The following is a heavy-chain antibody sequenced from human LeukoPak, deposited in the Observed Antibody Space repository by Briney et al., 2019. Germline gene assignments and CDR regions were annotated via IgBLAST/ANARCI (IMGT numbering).Heavy chain of an antibody. CDR3: AREYCSGGSCLYYFDY. CDR2: IWYDGSNK. V-gene: IGHV3-33*01. J-gene: IGHJ4*02. D-gene: IGHD2-15*01. CDR1: GFTFSSYG. Sequence: PGRSLRLSCAASGFTFSSYGMHWVRQAPGKGLEWVAVIWYDGSNKYYADSVKGRFTISRDNSKNTLYLQMNSLRAEDTAVYYCAREYCSGGSCLYYFDYWGQGTLVTVSS.